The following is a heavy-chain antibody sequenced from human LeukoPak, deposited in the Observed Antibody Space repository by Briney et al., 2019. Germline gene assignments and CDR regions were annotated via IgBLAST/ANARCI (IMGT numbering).Heavy chain of an antibody. Sequence: GASVKVSCKASGYTFTSYGISWVRQAPGQGLEWMGWISAYNGNTNYAQKLQGRVTMTTDTSTSTAYMELRSLRSDDTAVYYCATVRPKWELLLVYYYYGMDVWGQGTTVTVSS. CDR3: ATVRPKWELLLVYYYYGMDV. CDR2: ISAYNGNT. CDR1: GYTFTSYG. D-gene: IGHD1-26*01. V-gene: IGHV1-18*01. J-gene: IGHJ6*02.